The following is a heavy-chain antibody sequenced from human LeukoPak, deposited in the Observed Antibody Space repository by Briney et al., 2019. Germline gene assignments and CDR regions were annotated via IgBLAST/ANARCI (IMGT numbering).Heavy chain of an antibody. Sequence: SETLSLTCAVYGGSFSGYYCSWIRQPPGKGLEWIGEINHSGSTNYNPSLKSRVTISVDTSKNQFSLKLSSVTAADTAVYYCATSLLYYYGSGSYSLEYFQHWGQGTLVTVSS. J-gene: IGHJ1*01. V-gene: IGHV4-34*01. CDR3: ATSLLYYYGSGSYSLEYFQH. CDR2: INHSGST. D-gene: IGHD3-10*01. CDR1: GGSFSGYY.